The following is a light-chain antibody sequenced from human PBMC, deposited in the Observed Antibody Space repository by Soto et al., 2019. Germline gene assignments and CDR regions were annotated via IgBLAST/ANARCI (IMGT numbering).Light chain of an antibody. Sequence: EIVLTQSPGTLSLSPGERATLSCRASQSVTSTYLAWFQQTPGQAPRLLIYGVSSRATGIPDRFSGSGSGTDFTLTISRLEPEDFAVYYCQQYGSSPWTFGQGTQVDIK. J-gene: IGKJ1*01. CDR3: QQYGSSPWT. V-gene: IGKV3-20*01. CDR1: QSVTSTY. CDR2: GVS.